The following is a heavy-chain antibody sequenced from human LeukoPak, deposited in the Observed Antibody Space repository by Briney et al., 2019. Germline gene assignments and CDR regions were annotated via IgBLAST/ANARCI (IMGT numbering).Heavy chain of an antibody. Sequence: PSQTLSLTCTVSGGSISSGGYYWSWIRRPPGKGLEWIGYIYHSGSTYYNPSLKSRVTISVDRSKNQFSLKLSSVTAADTAVYYCAREYDSSGSVGYWGQGTLVTVSS. D-gene: IGHD3-22*01. J-gene: IGHJ4*02. CDR3: AREYDSSGSVGY. CDR1: GGSISSGGYY. V-gene: IGHV4-30-2*01. CDR2: IYHSGST.